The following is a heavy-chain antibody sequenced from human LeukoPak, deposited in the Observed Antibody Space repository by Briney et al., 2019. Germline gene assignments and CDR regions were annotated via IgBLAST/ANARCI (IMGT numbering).Heavy chain of an antibody. J-gene: IGHJ4*02. Sequence: GGSLRLSCAASGFTFSIYAMHWVRQAPGKGLEYVSAITSNGGSAYYANSVKGRLTISRDNSKNTLYPQMGSLRAEDMAVYYCARENCDSTTCYKTIDYWGQGTLVTVSS. CDR2: ITSNGGSA. CDR1: GFTFSIYA. CDR3: ARENCDSTTCYKTIDY. V-gene: IGHV3-64*01. D-gene: IGHD2-2*02.